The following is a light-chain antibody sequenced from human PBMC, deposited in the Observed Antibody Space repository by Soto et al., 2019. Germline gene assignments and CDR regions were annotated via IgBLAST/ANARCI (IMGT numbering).Light chain of an antibody. CDR1: SSDVGGYNY. J-gene: IGLJ3*02. CDR3: SSYTSSSTLWV. V-gene: IGLV2-14*01. CDR2: EVS. Sequence: QSALTQPASVSGSPGQSITISCTGTSSDVGGYNYVSWYQQHPGKAPKLMIYEVSNRPSGVSNRFSGSKSGKTASLTISGLQAEDEADYYCSSYTSSSTLWVFSGGTQLTVL.